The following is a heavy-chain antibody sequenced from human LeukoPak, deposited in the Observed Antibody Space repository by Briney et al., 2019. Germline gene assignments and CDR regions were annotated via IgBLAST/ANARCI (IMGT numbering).Heavy chain of an antibody. CDR3: ATASAAYGDYNFDY. CDR2: FDPEDGET. V-gene: IGHV1-24*01. D-gene: IGHD4-17*01. J-gene: IGHJ4*02. CDR1: GYTFSSYS. Sequence: GASVKVSCKASGYTFSSYSISWVRQAPGQGLEWMGGFDPEDGETIYAQKFQGRVTMTEDTSTDTAYMELSSLRSEDTAVYYCATASAAYGDYNFDYWGQGTLVTVSS.